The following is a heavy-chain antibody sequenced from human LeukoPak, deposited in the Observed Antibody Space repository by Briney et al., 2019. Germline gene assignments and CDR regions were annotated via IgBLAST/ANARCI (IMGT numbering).Heavy chain of an antibody. Sequence: SETLSLTCTVSGGSLKCFYWSWIRQPPGKGLEWIGYIYSSGSTNYNPSLKSRVTISLDTSKNQISLKLSSVTAADTAVYFCARSVSYEGLDHDGFNIWGQATMVTVSS. CDR3: ARSVSYEGLDHDGFNI. CDR1: GGSLKCFY. V-gene: IGHV4-59*08. D-gene: IGHD1-26*01. CDR2: IYSSGST. J-gene: IGHJ3*02.